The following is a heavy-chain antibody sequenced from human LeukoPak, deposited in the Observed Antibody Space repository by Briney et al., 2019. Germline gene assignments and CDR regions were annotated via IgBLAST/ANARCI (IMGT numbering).Heavy chain of an antibody. CDR3: ARHGYCSSTSCSWWYFDL. V-gene: IGHV4-39*01. J-gene: IGHJ2*01. D-gene: IGHD2-2*03. Sequence: SETLSLTCTVSGGSISSSSYYWGWIRQPPGKGLEWIGSIYYSGSTYYNPPLKSRVTISVDTSKNQFSLKLSSVTAADTAVYYCARHGYCSSTSCSWWYFDLWGRGTLVTVSS. CDR1: GGSISSSSYY. CDR2: IYYSGST.